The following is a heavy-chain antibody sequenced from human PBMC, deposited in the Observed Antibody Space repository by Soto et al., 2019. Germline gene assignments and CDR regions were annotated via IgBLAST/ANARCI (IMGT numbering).Heavy chain of an antibody. Sequence: SETLSLTCSLSGGAIGGYYWSWIRQPPGKALEWVGYVSYSGSTDYHPSLKSRVSISIDTSKNQFSLKMISVTAADTAVYYCARHGSDSGPFFFDPWGQGALVTVSS. CDR3: ARHGSDSGPFFFDP. J-gene: IGHJ5*02. V-gene: IGHV4-59*08. D-gene: IGHD6-19*01. CDR1: GGAIGGYY. CDR2: VSYSGST.